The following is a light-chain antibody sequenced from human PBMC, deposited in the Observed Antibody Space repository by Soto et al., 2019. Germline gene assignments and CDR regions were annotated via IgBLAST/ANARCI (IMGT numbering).Light chain of an antibody. CDR1: QSVSAR. J-gene: IGKJ1*01. Sequence: IVLTQSPDTLSLSPGESATLSCRASQSVSARLAWYQQKPGQAPRLLIYGASTRATGIPARFSGSGSGTEFTLTISSLQSEDFAVYYCQQYNNRPQTFGQGTKVDIK. CDR3: QQYNNRPQT. V-gene: IGKV3-15*01. CDR2: GAS.